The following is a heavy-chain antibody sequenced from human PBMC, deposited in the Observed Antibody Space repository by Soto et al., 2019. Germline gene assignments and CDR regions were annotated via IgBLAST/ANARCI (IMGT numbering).Heavy chain of an antibody. CDR3: AMMKESGYNRPFDP. CDR1: GYSFTNFW. Sequence: GESLKISCKGSGYSFTNFWIGWVRQMPGEGLEWMGIIYPGDSDTRYSPSFQGQVTISADKSISTAYLQWSSLKASDTAMYYCAMMKESGYNRPFDPWGQGTLVTVSS. J-gene: IGHJ5*02. D-gene: IGHD3-3*01. CDR2: IYPGDSDT. V-gene: IGHV5-51*01.